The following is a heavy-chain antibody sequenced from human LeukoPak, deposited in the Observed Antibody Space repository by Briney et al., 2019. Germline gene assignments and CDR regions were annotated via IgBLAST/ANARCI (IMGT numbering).Heavy chain of an antibody. J-gene: IGHJ6*03. CDR3: AREKTYDFWSGHLPAGLGGDYYYMDV. CDR1: GGTFSSYA. CDR2: IIPIFGTA. D-gene: IGHD3-3*01. Sequence: SVKVSCKASGGTFSSYAISWVRQAPGQGLEWMGRIIPIFGTANYAQKFQGRVTITTDESTSTAYMEPSSLRSEDTAVYYCAREKTYDFWSGHLPAGLGGDYYYMDVWGKGTTVTVSS. V-gene: IGHV1-69*05.